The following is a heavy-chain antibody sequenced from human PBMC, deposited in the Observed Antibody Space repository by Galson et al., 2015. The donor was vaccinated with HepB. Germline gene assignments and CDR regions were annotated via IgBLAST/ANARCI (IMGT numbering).Heavy chain of an antibody. D-gene: IGHD6-13*01. CDR1: GYTFTSYY. CDR2: INPSGGST. Sequence: SVKVSCKASGYTFTSYYMHWVRQAPGQGLEWMGIINPSGGSTSYAQKFQGRVTMTRDTSTSTVYMELSSVRSEDTAVYYCARDRGDSGSWEGPFDYWGQGTLVTVSS. J-gene: IGHJ4*02. V-gene: IGHV1-46*01. CDR3: ARDRGDSGSWEGPFDY.